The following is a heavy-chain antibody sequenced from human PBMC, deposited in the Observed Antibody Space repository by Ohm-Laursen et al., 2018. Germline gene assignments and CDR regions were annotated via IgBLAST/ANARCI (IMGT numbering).Heavy chain of an antibody. CDR2: IKSQTDGGTT. V-gene: IGHV3-15*01. CDR3: TTVPRPYVFTMVRGLLDY. D-gene: IGHD3-10*01. Sequence: GSLRLSCAASGFTFSSYAMSWVRQAPGKGLEWVDRIKSQTDGGTTAYAAPVKGRFTISRDDSKNTLYLQMNSLKTEDTAVYYCTTVPRPYVFTMVRGLLDYWGQGTLVTVSS. J-gene: IGHJ4*02. CDR1: GFTFSSYA.